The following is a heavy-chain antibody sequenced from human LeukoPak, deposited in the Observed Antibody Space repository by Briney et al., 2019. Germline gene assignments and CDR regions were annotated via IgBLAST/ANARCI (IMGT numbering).Heavy chain of an antibody. D-gene: IGHD5-18*01. J-gene: IGHJ4*02. V-gene: IGHV3-23*01. CDR2: ISGSGGST. CDR3: AKLTRGYSYGYGDY. CDR1: GNYW. Sequence: GGSLRLSCAASGNYWMHWVRQVPGKGLVWVSAISGSGGSTYYADSVKGRFTISRDNSKNTLYLQMNSLRAEDTAVYYCAKLTRGYSYGYGDYWGQGTLVTVSS.